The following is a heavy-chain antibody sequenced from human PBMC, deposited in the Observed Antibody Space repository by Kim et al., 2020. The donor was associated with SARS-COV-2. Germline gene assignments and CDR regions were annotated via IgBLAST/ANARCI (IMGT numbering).Heavy chain of an antibody. J-gene: IGHJ3*02. Sequence: GGSLRLSCAASGFTFSNAWMSWVRQAPGKGLEWVGRIKSKTDGGTTDYAAPVKGRFTISRDDSKNTLYLQMNSLKTEDTAVYYCTTDSITEEVLLWFGEASSRDAFDIWGQGTMVTVSS. D-gene: IGHD3-10*01. CDR1: GFTFSNAW. CDR2: IKSKTDGGTT. V-gene: IGHV3-15*01. CDR3: TTDSITEEVLLWFGEASSRDAFDI.